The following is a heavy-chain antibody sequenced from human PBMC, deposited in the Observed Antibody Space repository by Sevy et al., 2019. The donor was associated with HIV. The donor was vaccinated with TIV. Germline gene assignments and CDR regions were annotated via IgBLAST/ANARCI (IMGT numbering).Heavy chain of an antibody. J-gene: IGHJ3*01. D-gene: IGHD3-16*01. V-gene: IGHV1-24*01. CDR2: FDPEDGET. CDR1: GYTLTELS. CDR3: ATEYYDYVWGSSHAFDL. Sequence: ASVKVSCKVSGYTLTELSMHWVRQAPGKGLEWMGGFDPEDGETIYSQKFQGRVTMTEDTSTDTAYMELSSLRSEDTAVYYCATEYYDYVWGSSHAFDLWGQGTMVTVSS.